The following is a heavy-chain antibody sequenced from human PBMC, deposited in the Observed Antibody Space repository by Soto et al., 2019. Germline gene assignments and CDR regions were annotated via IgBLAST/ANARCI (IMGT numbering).Heavy chain of an antibody. CDR3: AKDKPGTTSFDY. J-gene: IGHJ4*02. CDR2: ISDRGATT. CDR1: GFTISSNA. Sequence: PGGSLRLSCAASGFTISSNAMYWVRQAPGKGLEWVSAISDRGATTHYADSVKGRFTISRDTSKNTLYLQLNTLRADDTAAYYCAKDKPGTTSFDYWGQGTLVTVSS. D-gene: IGHD1-1*01. V-gene: IGHV3-23*01.